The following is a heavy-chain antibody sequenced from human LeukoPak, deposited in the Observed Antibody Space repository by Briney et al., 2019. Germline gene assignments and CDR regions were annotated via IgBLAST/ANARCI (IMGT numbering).Heavy chain of an antibody. Sequence: PGGSLRLSCAASGFTFSNYAMTWVRQSPGKGLEWVSAVSGSGGSTYYADSVKGRFTISRDNSKNTLYLQMNSLRAEDTAVYYCAKEVYYYGSGSSDYWGQGTLVTVSS. V-gene: IGHV3-23*01. J-gene: IGHJ4*02. CDR2: VSGSGGST. D-gene: IGHD3-10*01. CDR3: AKEVYYYGSGSSDY. CDR1: GFTFSNYA.